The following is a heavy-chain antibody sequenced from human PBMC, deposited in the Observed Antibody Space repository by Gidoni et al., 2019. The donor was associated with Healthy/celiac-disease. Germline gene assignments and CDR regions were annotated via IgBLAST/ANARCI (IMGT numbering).Heavy chain of an antibody. CDR3: ARGDYGKYFGMDV. J-gene: IGHJ6*02. V-gene: IGHV3-33*05. Sequence: QVQLVASGGGVVQPGRSLRLSCAASGCTFRLYAMHWVRQAPGKGLEGVAVISYDGSEKYYGDSVKGRFAISRDNSKNTLNLQMNSLRVDDTAVYYCARGDYGKYFGMDVWGQGATVTVSS. D-gene: IGHD4-17*01. CDR2: ISYDGSEK. CDR1: GCTFRLYA.